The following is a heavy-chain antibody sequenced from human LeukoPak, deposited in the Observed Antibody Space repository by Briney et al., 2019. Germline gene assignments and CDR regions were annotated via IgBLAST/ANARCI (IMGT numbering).Heavy chain of an antibody. V-gene: IGHV3-74*01. CDR3: ARDLSNYYDSSGYLKP. CDR1: GFTFISYS. J-gene: IGHJ5*02. D-gene: IGHD3-22*01. Sequence: GGSLRLSCVASGFTFISYSMSWVRQAPGRGLEWVSRINSDGSSTSYADSVKGRFTISRDNAENTLYLQMNSLRAEDTAVYYCARDLSNYYDSSGYLKPWGQGTLVTVSS. CDR2: INSDGSST.